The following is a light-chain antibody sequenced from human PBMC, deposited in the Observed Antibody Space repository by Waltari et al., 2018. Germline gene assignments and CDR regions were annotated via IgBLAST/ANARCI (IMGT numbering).Light chain of an antibody. Sequence: QSALTQPASVSGSPGQSITISCTGTSSDVGVYNYVSWYQHHPGKAPKLMIYDVSKRPAGVSNRFSGSKSGNTASLTISGLQAEDEADYYCSSYISSSTLELFGGGTSLTVL. CDR1: SSDVGVYNY. V-gene: IGLV2-14*03. CDR2: DVS. CDR3: SSYISSSTLEL. J-gene: IGLJ2*01.